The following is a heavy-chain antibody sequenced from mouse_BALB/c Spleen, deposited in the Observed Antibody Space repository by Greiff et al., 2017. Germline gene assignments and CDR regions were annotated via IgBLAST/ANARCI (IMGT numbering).Heavy chain of an antibody. J-gene: IGHJ2*01. CDR3: ARLYYGYVDY. Sequence: EVKLVESGGGLVKPGGSLKLSCAASGFAFSSYDMSWVRQTPEKRLEWVAYISSGGGSTYYPDTVKGRFTISRDNAKNTLYLQMSSLKSEDTAMYYCARLYYGYVDYWGQGTTLTVSS. D-gene: IGHD2-1*01. V-gene: IGHV5-12-1*01. CDR1: GFAFSSYD. CDR2: ISSGGGST.